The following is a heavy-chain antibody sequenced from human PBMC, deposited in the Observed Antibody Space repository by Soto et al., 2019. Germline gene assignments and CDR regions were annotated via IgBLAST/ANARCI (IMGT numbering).Heavy chain of an antibody. CDR3: ARAGSGITGTTLAAIGYYYCMDV. CDR2: IYPGDSDT. D-gene: IGHD1-7*01. Sequence: GESLKISSKGSGYSFTSYWIGWVRQMPGKGLEWMGIIYPGDSDTRYSPSFQGQVTISADKSISTAYLQWSSLKASDTAMYYCARAGSGITGTTLAAIGYYYCMDVWGQGTTVTVSS. J-gene: IGHJ6*02. V-gene: IGHV5-51*01. CDR1: GYSFTSYW.